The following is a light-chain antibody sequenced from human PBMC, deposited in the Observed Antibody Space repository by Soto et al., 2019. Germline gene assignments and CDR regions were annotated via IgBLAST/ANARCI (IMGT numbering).Light chain of an antibody. V-gene: IGLV1-44*01. CDR2: DTA. CDR3: AAWDDSLNGPV. CDR1: SSNIGIND. Sequence: QSVLTQTPSESGTTGQRVTMSCSGSSSNIGINDVHWYRQLSGAAPQILIYDTAQRATGVPDRFSGSRSGTSASLPISGLQSDDEAEYHCAAWDDSLNGPVFGGGTKLTVL. J-gene: IGLJ2*01.